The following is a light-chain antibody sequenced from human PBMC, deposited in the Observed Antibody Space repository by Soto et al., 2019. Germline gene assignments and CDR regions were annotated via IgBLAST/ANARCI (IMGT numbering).Light chain of an antibody. V-gene: IGKV1D-12*01. J-gene: IGKJ5*01. CDR1: QGITNR. CDR3: QQANSFPIT. Sequence: DIQMTQSPSSISASVGDRVTITCRASQGITNRLAWYQQKPGQAPTLLIYEASNLQSGVPSRISGSGSGTDFTLTISSLQPEDFANYYCQQANSFPITLGQGTRLEIK. CDR2: EAS.